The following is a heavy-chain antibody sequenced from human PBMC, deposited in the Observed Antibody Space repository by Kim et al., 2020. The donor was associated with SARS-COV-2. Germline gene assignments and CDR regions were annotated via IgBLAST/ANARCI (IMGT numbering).Heavy chain of an antibody. CDR2: ISWNSGSI. J-gene: IGHJ4*02. CDR1: GFTFDDYA. Sequence: GGSLRLSCAASGFTFDDYAMHWVRQAPGKGLEWVSGISWNSGSIGYADSVKGRFTISRDNAKNSLYLQMNSLRAEDTALYYCAKGSSGWLSYFDYWGQGTLVTVSS. CDR3: AKGSSGWLSYFDY. D-gene: IGHD6-19*01. V-gene: IGHV3-9*01.